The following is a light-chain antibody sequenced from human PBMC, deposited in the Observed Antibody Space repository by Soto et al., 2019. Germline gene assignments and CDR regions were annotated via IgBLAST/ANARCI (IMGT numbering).Light chain of an antibody. CDR1: QGISSW. CDR2: AAY. Sequence: DIQMTQSPSSVSASVGDRVTITCRASQGISSWLDWYQQKPGKDPKLLISAAYSLQSGVPSRFSGSGSGTAVTLTISSLQPEDFATYYCQQANSFPYTFGQGTKLEIK. V-gene: IGKV1-12*01. CDR3: QQANSFPYT. J-gene: IGKJ2*01.